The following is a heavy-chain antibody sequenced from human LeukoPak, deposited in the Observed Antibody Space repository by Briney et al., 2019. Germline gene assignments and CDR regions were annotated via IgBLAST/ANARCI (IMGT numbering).Heavy chain of an antibody. CDR1: GNTLRGYY. CDR3: AADPTIVRGIEEYFRH. V-gene: IGHV1-2*02. CDR2: INPNSGGT. J-gene: IGHJ1*01. D-gene: IGHD3-10*01. Sequence: WASVKVSCKASGNTLRGYYMHWMRQAPGQGLEWMGWINPNSGGTDYAEKFQGRVTMTRDTSISTAYMELTRLRSDDTAVYYCAADPTIVRGIEEYFRHWGQGTLVTVS.